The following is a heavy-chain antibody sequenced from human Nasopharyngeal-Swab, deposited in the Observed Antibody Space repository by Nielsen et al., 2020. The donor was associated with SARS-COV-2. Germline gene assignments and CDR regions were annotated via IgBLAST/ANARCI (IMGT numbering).Heavy chain of an antibody. D-gene: IGHD4-17*01. CDR2: IYPGDSDT. V-gene: IGHV5-51*01. Sequence: GESLKIYCKGSGYSFTSYWIGWVRQMPGKGLEWMGIIYPGDSDTRYSPSFQGQVTISADKSISTAYLQWSSLKASDTAMYYCATAGGLSTVTTGIAFDIWGQGTMVTVSS. CDR1: GYSFTSYW. J-gene: IGHJ3*02. CDR3: ATAGGLSTVTTGIAFDI.